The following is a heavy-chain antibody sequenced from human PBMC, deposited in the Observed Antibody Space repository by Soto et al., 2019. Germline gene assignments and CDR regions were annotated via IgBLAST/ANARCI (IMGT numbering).Heavy chain of an antibody. Sequence: SETIPLACTVSGGSISSYYWAWIRQPPGKGLEWIGYIYYSGSTNYNPSLKSRVTISVDTSKNRFSPKLSSVTAADTAVYYCARGWGRGYHPFFDYWGQGTLVTVSS. CDR2: IYYSGST. CDR1: GGSISSYY. CDR3: ARGWGRGYHPFFDY. J-gene: IGHJ4*02. D-gene: IGHD3-22*01. V-gene: IGHV4-59*01.